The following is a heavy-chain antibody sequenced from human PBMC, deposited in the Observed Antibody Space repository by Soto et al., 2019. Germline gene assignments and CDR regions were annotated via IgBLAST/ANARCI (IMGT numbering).Heavy chain of an antibody. CDR3: ARGYSRYAH. Sequence: SETLSLTCTVSGGSVSRDSNFWSWIRQPPGKGLEWIGYIYYSGPSRYNPSLESRVTISIDSSKNQVSLTLTSVTAADTAVYYCARGYSRYAHWGRGTLVTVSS. D-gene: IGHD6-25*01. V-gene: IGHV4-61*01. CDR1: GGSVSRDSNF. J-gene: IGHJ4*02. CDR2: IYYSGPS.